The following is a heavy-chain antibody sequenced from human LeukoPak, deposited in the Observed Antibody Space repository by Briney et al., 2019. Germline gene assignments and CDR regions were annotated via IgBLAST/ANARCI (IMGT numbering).Heavy chain of an antibody. CDR1: GDSVSSNSAA. D-gene: IGHD3-10*01. V-gene: IGHV6-1*01. CDR2: TYYRYKWYN. Sequence: SQTLSLTCAISGDSVSSNSAAWNWIRQSPSRGLEWLGRTYYRYKWYNDYAVSVKSRITINPDTSKNQFSLQLNSVTPEDTAVYYCARDKRGYYYGSGLNWFDPWGQGTLVTVSS. CDR3: ARDKRGYYYGSGLNWFDP. J-gene: IGHJ5*02.